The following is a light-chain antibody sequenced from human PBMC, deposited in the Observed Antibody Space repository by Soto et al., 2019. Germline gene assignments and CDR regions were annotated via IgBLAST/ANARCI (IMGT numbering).Light chain of an antibody. CDR3: QQSYSTPYT. V-gene: IGKV1-39*01. CDR1: QSISSY. J-gene: IGKJ2*01. Sequence: DIQMTQSPSSLSASVGDRVTITCRASQSISSYLNWYQQKPGKAPKLLIYAASSLQSGGPSRFSGSGSGTDLTLTISSLQPEDFATYYCQQSYSTPYTFGQGTKLEIK. CDR2: AAS.